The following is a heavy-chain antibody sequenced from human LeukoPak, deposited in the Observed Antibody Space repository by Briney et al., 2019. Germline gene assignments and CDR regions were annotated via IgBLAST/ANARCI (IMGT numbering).Heavy chain of an antibody. D-gene: IGHD2/OR15-2a*01. V-gene: IGHV4-59*08. J-gene: IGHJ4*02. CDR1: GGSTSGFY. CDR2: VYYSGDS. Sequence: PSETLSLTCSVSGGSTSGFYWSWIRQPPGKGLEWIGYVYYSGDSNYNPSLKSRVSMSLDTSKNQVSLRLSSVTAADTAVYYCARHPFSTPLDYWGRGTLVTVSS. CDR3: ARHPFSTPLDY.